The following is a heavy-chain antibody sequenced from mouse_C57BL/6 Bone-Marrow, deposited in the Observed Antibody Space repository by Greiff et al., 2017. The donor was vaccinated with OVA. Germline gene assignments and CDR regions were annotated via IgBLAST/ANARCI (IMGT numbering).Heavy chain of an antibody. CDR3: TSYDNFDY. CDR1: GFNFKDDY. D-gene: IGHD2-3*01. CDR2: INPENGDT. V-gene: IGHV14-4*01. Sequence: VQLKQSGAELVRPGASVKLSCTASGFNFKDDYMHWVKQRPEQGLEWIGWINPENGDTEYASKFQGKATITADTSSNTAYLQLSSLTSEDTAVYYCTSYDNFDYWGQGTTLTVSS. J-gene: IGHJ2*01.